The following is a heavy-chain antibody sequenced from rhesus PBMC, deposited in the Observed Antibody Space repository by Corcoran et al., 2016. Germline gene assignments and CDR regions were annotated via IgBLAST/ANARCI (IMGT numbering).Heavy chain of an antibody. Sequence: QVQLQESGPGLVKPSETLSLTCAVSGGSISSNYWSWIRQPPGKGLEWIGYIYGSSGSTYYTPSLKSRVTIATYTSKNQCALKLSSVTAADTAVYYCARGQGYSGYSFGDFDYWGHGVLVTVSS. CDR1: GGSISSNY. CDR2: IYGSSGST. D-gene: IGHD5-30*01. CDR3: ARGQGYSGYSFGDFDY. J-gene: IGHJ4*01. V-gene: IGHV4-160*01.